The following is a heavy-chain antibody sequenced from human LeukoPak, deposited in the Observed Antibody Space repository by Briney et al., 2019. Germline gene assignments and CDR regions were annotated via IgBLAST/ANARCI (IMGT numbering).Heavy chain of an antibody. D-gene: IGHD3-22*01. Sequence: SVKVSCKASGGTFSSYAISWVRQAPGQGLEWMGRIIPILGTANYAQKFQGRVTITADKSTSTAYMELSSLRSEDTAVYYCASGYYYDSSGYLDYWGQGTLVTVSS. CDR3: ASGYYYDSSGYLDY. J-gene: IGHJ4*02. CDR1: GGTFSSYA. V-gene: IGHV1-69*04. CDR2: IIPILGTA.